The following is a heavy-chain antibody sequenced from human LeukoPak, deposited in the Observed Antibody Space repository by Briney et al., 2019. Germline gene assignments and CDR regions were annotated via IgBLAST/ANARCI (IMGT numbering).Heavy chain of an antibody. CDR2: IQARGNP. Sequence: PSETLSLTCAVYGGSFSGYYWNWIRQPAGKGLEWLGRIQARGNPNYNPSLKSRVTMSLDMSKNQFSLKLTSVTAADTAVYYCVSSSWLRDSNFDNWGQGTLVTVSS. J-gene: IGHJ4*02. CDR3: VSSSWLRDSNFDN. V-gene: IGHV4-59*10. CDR1: GGSFSGYY. D-gene: IGHD6-13*01.